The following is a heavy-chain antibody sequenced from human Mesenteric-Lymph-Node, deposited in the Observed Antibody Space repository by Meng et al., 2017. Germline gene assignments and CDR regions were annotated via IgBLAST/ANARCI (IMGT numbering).Heavy chain of an antibody. CDR2: ISWNSGSI. V-gene: IGHV3-9*01. CDR1: GFNFDDSA. Sequence: GGSLRLSCAASGFNFDDSAMHWVRQAPGKGLEWVSGISWNSGSIGYADSVKGRFTISRDNAKNSLYLQMNSLRAEDTALYYCAKESYGIANNWFDPWGQGTLVTVSS. CDR3: AKESYGIANNWFDP. J-gene: IGHJ5*02. D-gene: IGHD6-13*01.